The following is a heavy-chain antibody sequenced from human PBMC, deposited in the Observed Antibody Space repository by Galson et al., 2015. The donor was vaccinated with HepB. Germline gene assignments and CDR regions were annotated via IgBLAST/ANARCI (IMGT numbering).Heavy chain of an antibody. Sequence: SLRLSCAASGFTFSSYAMSWVRQAPGKGLEWVSAISGSGGSTYYADSVKGRFTISRDNSKNTLYLQMNSLRAEDTAVYYCAKDPRPVGAMRDKGWFDPWGQGTLVTVSS. CDR1: GFTFSSYA. J-gene: IGHJ5*02. CDR3: AKDPRPVGAMRDKGWFDP. CDR2: ISGSGGST. D-gene: IGHD1-26*01. V-gene: IGHV3-23*01.